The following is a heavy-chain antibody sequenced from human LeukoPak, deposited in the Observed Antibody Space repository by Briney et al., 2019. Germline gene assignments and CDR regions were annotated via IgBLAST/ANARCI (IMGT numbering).Heavy chain of an antibody. D-gene: IGHD2-2*01. Sequence: GGSLRLSCAASGFTFSSYSMNWVRQAPGKGLEWVSSISSSSSYIYYADSVKGRFTISRDNAKNSLYLQMNSLRAEDTAAYYCARDRGQYQLLLDWGQGTLVTVSS. CDR3: ARDRGQYQLLLD. V-gene: IGHV3-21*01. CDR2: ISSSSSYI. J-gene: IGHJ4*02. CDR1: GFTFSSYS.